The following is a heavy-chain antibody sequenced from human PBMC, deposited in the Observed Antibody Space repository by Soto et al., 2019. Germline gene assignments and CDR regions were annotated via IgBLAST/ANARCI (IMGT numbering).Heavy chain of an antibody. J-gene: IGHJ6*02. CDR3: ARDLPTLEQRAPPAYYYYYGMDV. CDR2: VYSGGST. Sequence: RLSCAASRFTVSRNYMSLVRQAPTKALAWVPVVYSGGSTYYADSVKRRFTISRDNSKNTLYLQMNSLRAEDTAVYYCARDLPTLEQRAPPAYYYYYGMDVWGQGTTVTVSS. CDR1: RFTVSRNY. D-gene: IGHD6-25*01. V-gene: IGHV3-53*01.